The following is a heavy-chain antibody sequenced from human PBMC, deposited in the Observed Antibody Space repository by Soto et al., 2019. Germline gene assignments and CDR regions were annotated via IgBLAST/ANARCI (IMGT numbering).Heavy chain of an antibody. D-gene: IGHD1-1*01. CDR3: ARVENYYYSGMDG. CDR2: GYHTGST. CDR1: GYSNSSGYY. Sequence: PSETLSLTCAVSGYSNSSGYYWGWIRQPSGTGLEWIGSGYHTGSTYYNPSLKRRVTISVDTSTNQFSLKLSSVTAADTAVYFCARVENYYYSGMDGWGQGTTVTVSS. J-gene: IGHJ6*02. V-gene: IGHV4-38-2*01.